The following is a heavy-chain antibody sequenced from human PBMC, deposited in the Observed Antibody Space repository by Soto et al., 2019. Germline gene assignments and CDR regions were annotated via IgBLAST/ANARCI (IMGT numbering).Heavy chain of an antibody. V-gene: IGHV3-23*01. Sequence: EVQLLESGGDLVQPGGSLRLSCAASGFTFNDYALTWVRQVPGKGLEWVSSLSSRGFSTHYAESVKGRFTISRDNIKNTVYLQINSLRAEDTAVYYCARDRAVYCSNGICPDAFDIWGQGTLVTVSS. D-gene: IGHD2-8*01. J-gene: IGHJ3*02. CDR1: GFTFNDYA. CDR3: ARDRAVYCSNGICPDAFDI. CDR2: LSSRGFST.